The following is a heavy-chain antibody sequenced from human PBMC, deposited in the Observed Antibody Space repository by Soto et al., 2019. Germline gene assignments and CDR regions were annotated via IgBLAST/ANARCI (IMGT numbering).Heavy chain of an antibody. V-gene: IGHV3-48*01. CDR3: ARDPRYCSSTSCYVTNYYYYYYMDV. D-gene: IGHD2-2*01. Sequence: PGGSLRLSCAASGFTFSSYSMNWVRQAPGKGLEWDSYIGSSSSTIYYADSVKGRFTISRDNAKNSLYLQMNILRAEDTAVYYCARDPRYCSSTSCYVTNYYYYYYMDVWGKGTTVTVSS. CDR2: IGSSSSTI. J-gene: IGHJ6*03. CDR1: GFTFSSYS.